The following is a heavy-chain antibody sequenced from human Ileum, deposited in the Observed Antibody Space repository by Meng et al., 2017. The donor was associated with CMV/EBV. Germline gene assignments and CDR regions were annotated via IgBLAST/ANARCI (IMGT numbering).Heavy chain of an antibody. CDR2: IKSEGSRK. CDR3: ARDPVDTAMVQVP. J-gene: IGHJ5*02. D-gene: IGHD5-18*01. Sequence: AASGLTLSNIWMKRVGQAPGEGMEWVSRIKSEGSRKNDAEYVKGRFTISRDNVKNTLYLQMNSLRAEDTAVYYCARDPVDTAMVQVPWGQGTLVTVSS. V-gene: IGHV3-74*01. CDR1: GLTLSNIW.